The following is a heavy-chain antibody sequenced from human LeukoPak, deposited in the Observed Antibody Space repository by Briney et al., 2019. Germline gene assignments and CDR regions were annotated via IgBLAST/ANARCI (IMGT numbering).Heavy chain of an antibody. CDR3: AKDGAYYYDSSGYPDY. Sequence: GGSLRLSCAASGFTFSSYGMHWVRQAPGKGLEWVAFIRYDGSNKYYADSVKGRFTISRDNSKNTLYLQMNSLRAEDTAVYYCAKDGAYYYDSSGYPDYWGQGTLVTASS. V-gene: IGHV3-30*02. J-gene: IGHJ4*02. D-gene: IGHD3-22*01. CDR2: IRYDGSNK. CDR1: GFTFSSYG.